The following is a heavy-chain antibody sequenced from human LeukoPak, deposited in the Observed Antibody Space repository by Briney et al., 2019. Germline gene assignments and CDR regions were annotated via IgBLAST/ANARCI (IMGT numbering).Heavy chain of an antibody. CDR3: ARGSRPHYDFWSGPPDAFDI. V-gene: IGHV1-69*01. D-gene: IGHD3-3*01. J-gene: IGHJ3*02. Sequence: SVKVSXKASGGTFSSYAISWVRQAPGQGLEWMGGIIPIFGTANYAQKFQCRVTITADESTSTAYMELSSLRSEDTAVYYCARGSRPHYDFWSGPPDAFDIWGQGTMVTVSS. CDR1: GGTFSSYA. CDR2: IIPIFGTA.